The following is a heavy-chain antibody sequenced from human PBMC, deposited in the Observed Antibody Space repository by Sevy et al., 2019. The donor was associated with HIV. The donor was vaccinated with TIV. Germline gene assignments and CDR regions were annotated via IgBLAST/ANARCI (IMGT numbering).Heavy chain of an antibody. CDR1: GGSISSYY. J-gene: IGHJ4*02. CDR3: ERMATIYPLGLPGFDY. CDR2: INYSGST. V-gene: IGHV4-59*13. D-gene: IGHD5-12*01. Sequence: SETLSLTCTVSGGSISSYYWSWIRQPPGKGLEWIGYINYSGSTNYNPSLKSRVTISVDTSKNQFSLKLSSVTAADTAVYYCERMATIYPLGLPGFDYWRQGTLVTVSS.